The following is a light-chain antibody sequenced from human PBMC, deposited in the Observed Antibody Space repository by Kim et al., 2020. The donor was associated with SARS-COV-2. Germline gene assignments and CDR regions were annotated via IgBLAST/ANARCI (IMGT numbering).Light chain of an antibody. V-gene: IGKV1-5*01. Sequence: DIQMTQSPSTLSASVGDRITITCRASQSVSGWLAWYQQKPGKAPKLLIYDVSTLASGVPSRFSGSGSGTEFTLTISTLQPDDFASYYCQQYNSYWTFGQGTKVDIK. CDR2: DVS. J-gene: IGKJ1*01. CDR3: QQYNSYWT. CDR1: QSVSGW.